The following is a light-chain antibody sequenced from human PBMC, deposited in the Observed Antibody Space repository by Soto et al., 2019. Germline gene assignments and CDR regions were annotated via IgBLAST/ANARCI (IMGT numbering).Light chain of an antibody. CDR3: CSYACSSTLI. CDR1: SSDVGSYNL. J-gene: IGLJ2*01. V-gene: IGLV2-23*01. Sequence: QSALTQPASVSGSPGPSITISCTGTSSDVGSYNLVSWYQQHPGKAPKLMIYEGSKRPSGVSNRFSGSKTGNTASLTISGLQAEDEADYCCCSYACSSTLIFGGVTKLTVL. CDR2: EGS.